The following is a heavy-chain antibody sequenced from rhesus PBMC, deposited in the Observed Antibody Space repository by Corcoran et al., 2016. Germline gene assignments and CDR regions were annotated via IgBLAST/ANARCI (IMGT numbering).Heavy chain of an antibody. CDR1: GGSISSSYYY. CDR3: ARDLPYWSELDFDY. Sequence: QVQLQESGPGLVKPSETLSLTCAVSGGSISSSYYYWSWIRQAPGKGLAWIGYCSSSENTHYNPALRIRVTIPRDTSTNQFCLRLIAVAAADAAVYCCARDLPYWSELDFDYWGQGVLVTVSS. V-gene: IGHV4-122*02. CDR2: CSSSENT. D-gene: IGHD3-22*01. J-gene: IGHJ4*01.